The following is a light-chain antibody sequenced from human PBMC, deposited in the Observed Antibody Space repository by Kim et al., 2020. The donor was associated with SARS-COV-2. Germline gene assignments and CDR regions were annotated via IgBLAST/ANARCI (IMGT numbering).Light chain of an antibody. Sequence: VSPGERATLPCRASQSVATNLAWYQQKSGQPPRLLIYGAASRATGIPDRFSGSGSGTEFTLTIASLQSEDFAIYYCQQYNNWPRSFGPGTKVDIK. V-gene: IGKV3-15*01. CDR1: QSVATN. J-gene: IGKJ3*01. CDR3: QQYNNWPRS. CDR2: GAA.